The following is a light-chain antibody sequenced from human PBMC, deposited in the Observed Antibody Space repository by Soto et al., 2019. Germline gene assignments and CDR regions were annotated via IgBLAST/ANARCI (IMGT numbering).Light chain of an antibody. V-gene: IGLV2-14*01. J-gene: IGLJ1*01. Sequence: QSALTQPASVSGSPGQSITISCTGTSSDVGGYNYVSWYQQHPGKAPKLMIYEVSNRPSGVSNRFSGSKSGNTASLTISMLQAEDEADYYCSSYTSSSTLYVFGTGTKLTFL. CDR1: SSDVGGYNY. CDR3: SSYTSSSTLYV. CDR2: EVS.